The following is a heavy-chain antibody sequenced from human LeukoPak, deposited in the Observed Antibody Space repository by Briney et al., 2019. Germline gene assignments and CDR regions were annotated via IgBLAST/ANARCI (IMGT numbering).Heavy chain of an antibody. V-gene: IGHV3-33*06. D-gene: IGHD6-19*01. CDR2: IWYDGSNK. CDR1: GFTFSTYG. J-gene: IGHJ4*02. Sequence: QPGGSLRLSCAASGFTFSTYGMHWVRQAPGEGLEWVAVIWYDGSNKYYADSVKGRFTISRDNSKNTLYLQMNSRRAEDTAAYYCAKDHIQQQWLGDPSGTYFDYWGQGTLVSVSS. CDR3: AKDHIQQQWLGDPSGTYFDY.